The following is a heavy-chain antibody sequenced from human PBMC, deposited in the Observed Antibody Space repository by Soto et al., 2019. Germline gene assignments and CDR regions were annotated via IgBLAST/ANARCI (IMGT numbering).Heavy chain of an antibody. CDR2: ISVDGTKE. Sequence: QVQLVESGGGVVQPGTSLRLSCVTSGFIFNNYALYWVRQAPGKGLEWVASISVDGTKENYADSVKGRCSISRDKSKNRRFREMKSLRGEDPAVYYCAGEVVDWQSFDYRGKGTLVTVSS. V-gene: IGHV3-30-3*01. CDR1: GFIFNNYA. J-gene: IGHJ4*02. D-gene: IGHD2-15*01. CDR3: AGEVVDWQSFDY.